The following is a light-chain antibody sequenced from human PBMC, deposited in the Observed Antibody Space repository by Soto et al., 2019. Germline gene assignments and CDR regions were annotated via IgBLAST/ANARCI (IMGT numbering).Light chain of an antibody. Sequence: IVLTQSPGTLSLSPGERATLSCRASQSISSSYLAWYQQKPGQAPRLLIYGASNRATAIPDRFSGSGSGTDFTLTISSLQSEDFAVYYCQHYVTWPLTFGGGTKVDIK. CDR2: GAS. CDR3: QHYVTWPLT. CDR1: QSISSSY. J-gene: IGKJ4*01. V-gene: IGKV3-20*01.